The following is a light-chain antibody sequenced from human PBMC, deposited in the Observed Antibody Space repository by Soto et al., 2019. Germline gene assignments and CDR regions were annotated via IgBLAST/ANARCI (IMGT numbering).Light chain of an antibody. CDR3: QHTYTNPRT. CDR1: QTISTY. J-gene: IGKJ1*01. Sequence: DIQMTQSPSSLSASVGDRVTLTCRASQTISTYSNGYQQGPRKAPALLIYAASRLQSRVPSRFSGSGTGADFTLTIDNLQPDDFATYYCQHTYTNPRTVGQGTRVEIK. CDR2: AAS. V-gene: IGKV1-39*01.